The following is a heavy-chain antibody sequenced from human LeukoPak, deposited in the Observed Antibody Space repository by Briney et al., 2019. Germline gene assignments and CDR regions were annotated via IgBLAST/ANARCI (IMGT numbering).Heavy chain of an antibody. CDR1: GYTFTGYY. J-gene: IGHJ4*02. CDR2: INLSAGTT. D-gene: IGHD1-26*01. Sequence: ASVKVSCKASGYTFTGYYMHWVRQAPGQGLEWMGVINLSAGTTNYAQKFKGRVTMTRDMSTSTVYMELSSLTSEDTAVYYCAREMGVGSTMGYFYYWGQGTLVTVSS. CDR3: AREMGVGSTMGYFYY. V-gene: IGHV1-46*01.